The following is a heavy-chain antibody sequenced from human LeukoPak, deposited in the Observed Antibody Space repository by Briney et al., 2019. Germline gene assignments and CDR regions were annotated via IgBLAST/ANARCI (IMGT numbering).Heavy chain of an antibody. CDR1: GFTFSSYW. V-gene: IGHV3-21*01. CDR2: ISRGSGHI. J-gene: IGHJ4*02. D-gene: IGHD6-13*01. Sequence: PGGSLRLSCAASGFTFSSYWMSWVRQAPGKGLEWVSSISRGSGHIYYADSVKGRFTISRDNARNSLYLQMNSLRAEDTADYYCLGSNIAAVWGQGTLVTVSS. CDR3: LGSNIAAV.